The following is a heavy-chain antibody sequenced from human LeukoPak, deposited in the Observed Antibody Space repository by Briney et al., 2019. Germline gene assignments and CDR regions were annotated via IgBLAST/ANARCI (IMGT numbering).Heavy chain of an antibody. D-gene: IGHD3-22*01. CDR1: GVSISSYY. Sequence: SETLSLTCTVSGVSISSYYWSWIRQPPGKGLEWIAYIYYSGSTNYNPSLKSRVTISVDTSKNQFSLKLSSVTAADTAVYYCARDSDYYDSSGHPRGYFDYWGQGTLVTVSS. J-gene: IGHJ4*02. CDR3: ARDSDYYDSSGHPRGYFDY. CDR2: IYYSGST. V-gene: IGHV4-59*01.